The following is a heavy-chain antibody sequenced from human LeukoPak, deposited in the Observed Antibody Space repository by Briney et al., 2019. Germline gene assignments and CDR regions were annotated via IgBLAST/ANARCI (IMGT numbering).Heavy chain of an antibody. J-gene: IGHJ4*02. CDR2: ISGSGGST. CDR1: GLTFSSYA. Sequence: GGSLRLSCAASGLTFSSYAMSWVRQAPGKGLEWASAISGSGGSTYYADSVKGRFTISRDNSKNTLYLQMNSLRAEDTAVYYCAKTDSSAYDYWGQGTLVTVSS. V-gene: IGHV3-23*01. CDR3: AKTDSSAYDY. D-gene: IGHD3-22*01.